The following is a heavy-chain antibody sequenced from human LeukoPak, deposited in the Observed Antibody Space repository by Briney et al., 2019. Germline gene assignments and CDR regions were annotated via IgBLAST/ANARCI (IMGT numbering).Heavy chain of an antibody. D-gene: IGHD3-22*01. Sequence: GGSLRLSCAASGFTFSSYGMHWVRQAPGKGLEWVAFIRYDGSNKYYADSVKGRFTISRDNSKNTLYLQVNSLRPEDSAVHYCAKDGRGSGYFPDYWGQGTLVTVSS. CDR3: AKDGRGSGYFPDY. CDR1: GFTFSSYG. CDR2: IRYDGSNK. J-gene: IGHJ4*02. V-gene: IGHV3-30*02.